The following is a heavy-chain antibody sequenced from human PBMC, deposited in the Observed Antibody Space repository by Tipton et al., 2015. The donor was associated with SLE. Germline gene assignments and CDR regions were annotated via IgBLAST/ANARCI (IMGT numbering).Heavy chain of an antibody. CDR1: GFTFSSYW. V-gene: IGHV3-7*01. D-gene: IGHD4-17*01. CDR2: IKQDGSEK. Sequence: SLRLPCAASGFTFSSYWMSWVRQAPGKGLEWVANIKQDGSEKYYVDSVKGRFTISRDNAKNSLYLQMNSLRAEDTAVYYCAREWGDYEAFDIWGQGTMVTVSS. J-gene: IGHJ3*02. CDR3: AREWGDYEAFDI.